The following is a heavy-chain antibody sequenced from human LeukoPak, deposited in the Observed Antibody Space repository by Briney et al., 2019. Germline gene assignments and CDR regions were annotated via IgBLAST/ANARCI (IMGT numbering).Heavy chain of an antibody. CDR2: ISYSGST. D-gene: IGHD3-16*01. CDR3: ARDLGMGGGNFDY. J-gene: IGHJ4*02. CDR1: GGSISSDY. V-gene: IGHV4-59*01. Sequence: SETLSLTCTVSGGSISSDYWIWIRRPPGKGLEWIGYISYSGSTNYNPSLKGRVTISVDTSKNQFSLRLSSVTAADTAGYYCARDLGMGGGNFDYWGQGALVTVSS.